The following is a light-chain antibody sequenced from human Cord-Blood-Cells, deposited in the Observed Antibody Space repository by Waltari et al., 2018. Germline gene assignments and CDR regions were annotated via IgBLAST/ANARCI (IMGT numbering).Light chain of an antibody. CDR3: QQFNNYLIT. CDR1: QGISSS. V-gene: IGKV1D-13*01. CDR2: DAS. J-gene: IGKJ5*01. Sequence: AIQLTQSPSSLSALVGARVTITCRASQGISSSLAWYQQKPGKAPKLLIYDASSLESGVPSRFSGSGSGTDFTLTISSLQPEDFATYYCQQFNNYLITFGQGTRLEIK.